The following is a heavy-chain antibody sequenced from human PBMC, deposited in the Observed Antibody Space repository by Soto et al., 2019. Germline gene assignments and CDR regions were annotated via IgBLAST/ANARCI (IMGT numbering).Heavy chain of an antibody. V-gene: IGHV1-18*01. CDR3: ASGGYYDSSGYPEVNWFDP. Sequence: ASVKVSCKASGYTFTSYGISWVRQAPGQGLEWMGWISAYNGNTNYAQKLQGRVTMTTDTSTSTAYMEPRSLRSDDTAVYYCASGGYYDSSGYPEVNWFDPWGQGTLVTVSS. D-gene: IGHD3-22*01. CDR1: GYTFTSYG. J-gene: IGHJ5*02. CDR2: ISAYNGNT.